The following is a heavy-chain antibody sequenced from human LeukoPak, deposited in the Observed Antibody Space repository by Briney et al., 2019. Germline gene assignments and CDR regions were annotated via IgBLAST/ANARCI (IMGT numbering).Heavy chain of an antibody. CDR2: IIPIFGIA. Sequence: SVKVSCKASGGTFSSYAISWVRQAPGQGLEWMGRIIPIFGIANYAQKFQGRVTITADKSTSTAYMELSSLRSEDTAVYYCARGELVTNWFDPWGQGTLVTVSS. D-gene: IGHD4-23*01. CDR3: ARGELVTNWFDP. V-gene: IGHV1-69*04. J-gene: IGHJ5*02. CDR1: GGTFSSYA.